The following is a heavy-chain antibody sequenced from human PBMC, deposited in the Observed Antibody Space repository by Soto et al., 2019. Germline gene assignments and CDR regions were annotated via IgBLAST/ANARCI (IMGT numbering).Heavy chain of an antibody. Sequence: ASLKVSCKASGYTFTSYAMNWVRQAPGQGLEWMGWINTNTGNPTYAQGFTGRFVFSLDTSVSTAYLQISSLKAEDTAVYYCARGTLWYSSSSSNDYWGQGTLVTVSS. CDR2: INTNTGNP. CDR1: GYTFTSYA. CDR3: ARGTLWYSSSSSNDY. J-gene: IGHJ4*02. D-gene: IGHD6-6*01. V-gene: IGHV7-4-1*02.